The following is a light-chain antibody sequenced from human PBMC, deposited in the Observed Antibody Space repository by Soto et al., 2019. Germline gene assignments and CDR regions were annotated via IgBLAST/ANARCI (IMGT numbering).Light chain of an antibody. CDR1: SANIGNNY. Sequence: VVTQPPSASGTPGQRVTISCSGRSANIGNNYVCWYQQLPGTAPKLLIYSNNQRPSGVPDRFSGSKSGTSASLAISGLRSEDEADYYCVSWDDSLSGLVFGTGTKVTVL. CDR3: VSWDDSLSGLV. J-gene: IGLJ1*01. CDR2: SNN. V-gene: IGLV1-47*02.